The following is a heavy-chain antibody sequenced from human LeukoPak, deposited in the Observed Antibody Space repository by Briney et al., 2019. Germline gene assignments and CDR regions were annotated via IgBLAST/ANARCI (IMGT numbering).Heavy chain of an antibody. J-gene: IGHJ6*02. CDR1: GFTFSSYG. Sequence: PGGSLRLSCAASGFTFSSYGMHWVRQAPSKGLEWVAVISYDGSNKYYADSVKGRFTISRDNSKNTLYLQMNSLRAEDTAVYYCAKYSSSWYGMDVWGQGTTVTVSS. D-gene: IGHD6-13*01. V-gene: IGHV3-30*18. CDR3: AKYSSSWYGMDV. CDR2: ISYDGSNK.